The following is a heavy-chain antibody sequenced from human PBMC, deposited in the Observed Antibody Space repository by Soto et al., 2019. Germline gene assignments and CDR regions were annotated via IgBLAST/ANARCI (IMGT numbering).Heavy chain of an antibody. Sequence: NPSETLSLTCTVSGGSVSSSDYYWGWIRQPPGKGLEWIGRIYYSGRTYYSPSLMSRVTISIDTSKNQFSLRLSSVTAADTAVYYCARQREYTGYDYVGNWFDPWGQGTLVTVSS. D-gene: IGHD5-12*01. CDR3: ARQREYTGYDYVGNWFDP. J-gene: IGHJ5*02. V-gene: IGHV4-39*01. CDR2: IYYSGRT. CDR1: GGSVSSSDYY.